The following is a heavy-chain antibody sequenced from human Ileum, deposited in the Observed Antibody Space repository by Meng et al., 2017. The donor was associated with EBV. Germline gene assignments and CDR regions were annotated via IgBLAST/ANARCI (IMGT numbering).Heavy chain of an antibody. V-gene: IGHV4-31*03. Sequence: VALQASGPGLVKPSQTLSLTCTVSGGSISSGGYYWSWIRQHPGKGLEWIGYIHSSGSTYYNPSLRSRLTISVDTSKNQFSLKLSSVTAADTAVYYCARASYGSGSPLGESWFDPWGQGTLVTASS. CDR1: GGSISSGGYY. CDR3: ARASYGSGSPLGESWFDP. J-gene: IGHJ5*02. CDR2: IHSSGST. D-gene: IGHD3-10*01.